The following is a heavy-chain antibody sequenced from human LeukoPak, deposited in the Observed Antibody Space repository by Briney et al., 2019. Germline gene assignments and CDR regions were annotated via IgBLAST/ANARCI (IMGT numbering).Heavy chain of an antibody. CDR3: ARHLSGVTGYTYGRGIDY. CDR1: GFTFSSYW. J-gene: IGHJ4*02. Sequence: PGGSLRLSCAASGFTFSSYWMSWVRQAPGEGLEWVANIKKDGSEKYYLDSVRGRFTISRDNAKTSLYLQMNSLRAEDTAVYYCARHLSGVTGYTYGRGIDYWGQGTLVTVSS. V-gene: IGHV3-7*01. CDR2: IKKDGSEK. D-gene: IGHD5-18*01.